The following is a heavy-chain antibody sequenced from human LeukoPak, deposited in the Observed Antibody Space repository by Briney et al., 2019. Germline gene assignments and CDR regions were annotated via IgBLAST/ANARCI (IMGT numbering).Heavy chain of an antibody. V-gene: IGHV3-74*01. CDR1: GFTFSSDW. CDR3: ARGYTSTSRMIDF. J-gene: IGHJ4*02. D-gene: IGHD2-2*01. Sequence: GGSLRLSCAASGFTFSSDWMHWVRQAPGKGLVWVSRITSDGSSTLYADSVKGRFTISRDNAKNMLYLQMNSLRAEDTAVYYCARGYTSTSRMIDFWGQGTQVTVSS. CDR2: ITSDGSST.